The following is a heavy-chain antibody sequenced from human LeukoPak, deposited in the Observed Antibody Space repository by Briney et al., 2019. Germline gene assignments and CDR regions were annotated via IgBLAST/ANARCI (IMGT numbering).Heavy chain of an antibody. CDR3: ARAGTYFDY. CDR1: GDSVSSSYHY. CDR2: IYYTGIT. V-gene: IGHV4-39*07. Sequence: SETLSLNCNVSGDSVSSSYHYWGWIRQPPGKGLEWIGSIYYTGITYYNPSLKSRVTISVDTSKNQFSLKLSSVTAADTAVYYCARAGTYFDYWGQGTLVTVSS. D-gene: IGHD1-1*01. J-gene: IGHJ4*02.